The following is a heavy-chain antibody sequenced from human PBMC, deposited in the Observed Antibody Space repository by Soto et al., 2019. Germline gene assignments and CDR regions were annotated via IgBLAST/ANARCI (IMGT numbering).Heavy chain of an antibody. CDR2: IIPIFGTA. D-gene: IGHD3-22*01. J-gene: IGHJ6*02. Sequence: QVQLVQSGAEVKKPGSSVKVSCKASGGTFSSYAISWVRQAPGQGLEWMGGIIPIFGTANYAQKFQGRVTITADESTSTAYMELSSLRSEDTAVYYCARGGEQTIVVVITHYYYYGMDVWGQGTTVTVSS. V-gene: IGHV1-69*01. CDR1: GGTFSSYA. CDR3: ARGGEQTIVVVITHYYYYGMDV.